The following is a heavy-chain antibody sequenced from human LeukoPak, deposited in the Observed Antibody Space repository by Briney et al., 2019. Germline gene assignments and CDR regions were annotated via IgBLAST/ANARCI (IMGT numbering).Heavy chain of an antibody. CDR3: ARDNSVRDEAWWFNP. V-gene: IGHV1-46*01. D-gene: IGHD5-24*01. CDR1: GYTFTGYW. Sequence: ASVKVSCKAFGYTFTGYWMHWVRQAPGQGPEWMGVISPSGGSTIYAQKFKGRVTLTRDMSTSTDYLELSSLRSEDTAAYYCARDNSVRDEAWWFNPWSQGTLVTVSS. CDR2: ISPSGGST. J-gene: IGHJ5*02.